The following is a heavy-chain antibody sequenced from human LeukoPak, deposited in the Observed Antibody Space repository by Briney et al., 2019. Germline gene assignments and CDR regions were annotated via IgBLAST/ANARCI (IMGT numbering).Heavy chain of an antibody. CDR3: ARPLGYCSGGSCP. V-gene: IGHV4-39*01. Sequence: SETLSLTCTVSGGSISSSSYYWGWIRQPPGKGLEWIGSIYYSGSTYYNPSLKSRVTISVNTSKDQFSLKLSSVTAADTAVYYCARPLGYCSGGSCPWGQGTLVTVSS. D-gene: IGHD2-15*01. CDR2: IYYSGST. CDR1: GGSISSSSYY. J-gene: IGHJ5*02.